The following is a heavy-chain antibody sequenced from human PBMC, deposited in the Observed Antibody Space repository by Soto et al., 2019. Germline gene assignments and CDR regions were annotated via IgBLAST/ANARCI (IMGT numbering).Heavy chain of an antibody. J-gene: IGHJ4*02. CDR1: GYTFTTYA. Sequence: ASVKVSGKASGYTFTTYAIHWVRQAPGQRLEWMGWINAGNGKTKYSQKFQDRVTITRDTSATTAYMELSSLTSEDTAVYYCARAGDDCSTTSCYMIDYWGQGTLVTVSS. CDR2: INAGNGKT. D-gene: IGHD2-2*02. V-gene: IGHV1-3*01. CDR3: ARAGDDCSTTSCYMIDY.